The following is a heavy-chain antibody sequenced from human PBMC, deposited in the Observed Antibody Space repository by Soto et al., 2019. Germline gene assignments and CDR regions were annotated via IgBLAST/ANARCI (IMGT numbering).Heavy chain of an antibody. CDR3: ARRQQWLAGYFDY. D-gene: IGHD6-19*01. CDR1: GDSISSSGFY. J-gene: IGHJ4*02. CDR2: IYYSGST. Sequence: ETLSLTCAVSGDSISSSGFYWGWIRQPPGKGLEWIGSIYYSGSTYYNPSLKSRVTISVDTSKSQFSLKMRSVTAADTAVYYCARRQQWLAGYFDYWGQGTLVTVSS. V-gene: IGHV4-39*01.